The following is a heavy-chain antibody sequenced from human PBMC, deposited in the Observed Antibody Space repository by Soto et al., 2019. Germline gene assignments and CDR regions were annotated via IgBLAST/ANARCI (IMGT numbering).Heavy chain of an antibody. J-gene: IGHJ4*02. CDR2: ISAYNGNT. Sequence: GXSVKVSFKASCYTFTSYGISWVRQAPGQGLEWMGWISAYNGNTNYAQKLQGRVTMTTDTSTSTAYMELRSLRSDDTAVYYCARGPRTAMALKHWGQGTLVTVSS. CDR1: CYTFTSYG. D-gene: IGHD5-18*01. CDR3: ARGPRTAMALKH. V-gene: IGHV1-18*04.